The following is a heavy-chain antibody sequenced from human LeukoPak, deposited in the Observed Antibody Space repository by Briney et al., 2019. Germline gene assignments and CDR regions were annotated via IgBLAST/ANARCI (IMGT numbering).Heavy chain of an antibody. V-gene: IGHV3-23*01. CDR2: ISGSGGST. Sequence: GGSLRLSCAASGFTFSSYAMSWVRQAPGKGLEWASAISGSGGSTYYADSVKGRFTISRDNSKNTLYLQMNSLRAEDTAVYYCAKDRGWPTVYWYFDLWGRGTLVTVSS. CDR3: AKDRGWPTVYWYFDL. J-gene: IGHJ2*01. CDR1: GFTFSSYA. D-gene: IGHD2-15*01.